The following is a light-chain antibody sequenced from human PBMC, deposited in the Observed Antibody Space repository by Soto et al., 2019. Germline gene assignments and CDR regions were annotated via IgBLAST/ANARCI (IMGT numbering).Light chain of an antibody. V-gene: IGKV1-39*01. CDR2: AAS. Sequence: DIQMTQSPSSLSACVGDRVTITCRASQSISSYLNWYQQKPGKAPKLLIYAASSLQSGVPSRFSGSGSGTDFTLTISSLQSEDFAVYYCQQYDNWPRTFGQGTKVDI. CDR3: QQYDNWPRT. J-gene: IGKJ1*01. CDR1: QSISSY.